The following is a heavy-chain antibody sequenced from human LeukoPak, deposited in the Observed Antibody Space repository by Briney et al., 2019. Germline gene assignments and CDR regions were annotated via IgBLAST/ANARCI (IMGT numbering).Heavy chain of an antibody. Sequence: SETLSLTCTVSGGSISSKFYYWGWIRQPPGKGLEWIGSIYYSGSTYYNPSLKSRVTISVDTSKNQFSLKLSSVTAADTAVYYCARRPSSGYFLWGQGTLVTVSS. V-gene: IGHV4-39*07. CDR2: IYYSGST. CDR3: ARRPSSGYFL. J-gene: IGHJ4*02. CDR1: GGSISSKFYY. D-gene: IGHD3-22*01.